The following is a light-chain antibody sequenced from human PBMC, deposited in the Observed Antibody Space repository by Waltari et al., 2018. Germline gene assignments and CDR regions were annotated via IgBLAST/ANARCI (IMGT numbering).Light chain of an antibody. V-gene: IGLV4-69*01. Sequence: LVLTQSPSASAYLGASVKLTCTLSSGYSSNVIAWLQQRPGKGPGYLMKFNSDGSHRKGDDIPDRFSASNSGTEYYHTISSLQPEDEANYYRQSGSQGTQLFGGGTKVTVL. J-gene: IGLJ3*02. CDR2: FNSDGSH. CDR1: SGYSSNV. CDR3: QSGSQGTQL.